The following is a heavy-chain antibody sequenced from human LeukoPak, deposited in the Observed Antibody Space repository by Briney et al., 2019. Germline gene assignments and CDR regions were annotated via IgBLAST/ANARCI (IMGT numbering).Heavy chain of an antibody. V-gene: IGHV1-2*06. CDR3: ARGPRLDSSGWYYGAFDI. CDR2: INANSGGT. D-gene: IGHD6-19*01. Sequence: GASVKVSCKASGYRFTGYYLHWVRQAPGQGLEWMGRINANSGGTDYAEKFQGRVTMTRDTSIGTAYMEVSRLIYDDTAVYYCARGPRLDSSGWYYGAFDIWGQGTMVTVSS. CDR1: GYRFTGYY. J-gene: IGHJ3*02.